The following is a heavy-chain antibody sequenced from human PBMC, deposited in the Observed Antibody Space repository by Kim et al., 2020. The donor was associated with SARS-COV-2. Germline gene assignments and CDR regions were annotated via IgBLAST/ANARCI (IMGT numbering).Heavy chain of an antibody. J-gene: IGHJ4*02. D-gene: IGHD4-4*01. Sequence: NSPDSVTGRFTISRDNDKNSLYLQMNSLRAEDTAVYYCARGPNYSPFDYWGQGTLVTVSS. V-gene: IGHV3-48*03. CDR3: ARGPNYSPFDY.